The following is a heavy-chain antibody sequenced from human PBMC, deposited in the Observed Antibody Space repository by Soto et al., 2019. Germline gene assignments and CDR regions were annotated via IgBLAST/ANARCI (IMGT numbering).Heavy chain of an antibody. D-gene: IGHD3-22*01. V-gene: IGHV1-8*01. Sequence: ASVKVSCKASGYPFTSYDRNWVRQATGQGLEWMGWMNPNSGNTGYAQKFQGRVTMTRNTSISTAYMELSSLRAEDTAGYDCASSYYDRSGYYDYYYGMDVGGQGTTVTVSS. CDR3: ASSYYDRSGYYDYYYGMDV. J-gene: IGHJ6*02. CDR2: MNPNSGNT. CDR1: GYPFTSYD.